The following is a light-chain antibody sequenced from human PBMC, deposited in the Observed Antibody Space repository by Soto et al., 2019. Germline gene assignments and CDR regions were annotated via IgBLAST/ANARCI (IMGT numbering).Light chain of an antibody. V-gene: IGKV1-39*01. Sequence: DLQMTQSPSSLSASVGDRVTITCRASQSISGYLNWYQQKPGKAPKLLIYAASSLQSGVPSRFSGSGSGTDFTLTISSLQPEDFATYYCQRSYSTPPVTFGQGTKEEIK. CDR1: QSISGY. CDR3: QRSYSTPPVT. CDR2: AAS. J-gene: IGKJ1*01.